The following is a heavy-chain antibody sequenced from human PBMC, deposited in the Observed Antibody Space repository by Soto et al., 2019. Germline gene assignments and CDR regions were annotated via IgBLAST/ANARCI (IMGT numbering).Heavy chain of an antibody. D-gene: IGHD6-19*01. CDR1: GYTFTGYY. CDR2: INPNRGVT. CDR3: ARDRSLAGEYYFDY. J-gene: IGHJ4*02. V-gene: IGHV1-2*02. Sequence: ASVKVYCKASGYTFTGYYMQWVRQAPGQGLEWMGWINPNRGVTNYAQKFQGRVTMTRDTSITTAYLELSRLRSDDTAVYYCARDRSLAGEYYFDYWGQGTRVTVS.